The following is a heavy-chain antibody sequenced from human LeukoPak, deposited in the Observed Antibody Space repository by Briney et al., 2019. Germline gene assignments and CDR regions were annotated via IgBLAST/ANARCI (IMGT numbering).Heavy chain of an antibody. D-gene: IGHD3-9*01. Sequence: KSGGSLRLSCAASGFTFSSYSMNWVRQAPGKGLEWVSSISSSSSYIYYADSVKGRFTISRDNAKNSLYLQMNSLRAEDTAVYYCARDVRSGRYFDWLHYMDVWGKGTTVTVSS. J-gene: IGHJ6*03. V-gene: IGHV3-21*01. CDR1: GFTFSSYS. CDR2: ISSSSSYI. CDR3: ARDVRSGRYFDWLHYMDV.